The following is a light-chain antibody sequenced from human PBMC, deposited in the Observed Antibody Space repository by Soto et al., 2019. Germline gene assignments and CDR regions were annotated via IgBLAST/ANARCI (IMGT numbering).Light chain of an antibody. Sequence: IHMTQSPSTLSGSVGNRVTITCRASQTISSWLAWYQQKKGKAPKLLIYKASTLKSGVPSRFSGSEYGTEFNLTISSLQPDDFATYYCQHYNSYSEAFGQGTKVDI. V-gene: IGKV1-5*03. CDR3: QHYNSYSEA. J-gene: IGKJ1*01. CDR2: KAS. CDR1: QTISSW.